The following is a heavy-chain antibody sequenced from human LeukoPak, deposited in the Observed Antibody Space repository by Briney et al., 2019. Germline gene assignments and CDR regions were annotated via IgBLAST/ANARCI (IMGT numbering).Heavy chain of an antibody. CDR1: GFTFSSYG. V-gene: IGHV3-33*01. D-gene: IGHD2/OR15-2a*01. CDR3: ARGRAGAARSTNFDY. J-gene: IGHJ4*02. Sequence: GGSLRLSCAASGFTFSSYGMHWVRQAPGKGLEWVAVIWYDGSNKYYADSVKGRFTISRDNSKNTLYLQMNSLRAEDTAVYYCARGRAGAARSTNFDYWGQGTLVTVSP. CDR2: IWYDGSNK.